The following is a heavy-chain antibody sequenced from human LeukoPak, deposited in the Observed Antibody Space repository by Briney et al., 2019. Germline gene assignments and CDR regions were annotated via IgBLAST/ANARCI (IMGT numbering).Heavy chain of an antibody. CDR3: ARDWGSNDAFDI. CDR2: INPNSGGT. J-gene: IGHJ3*02. CDR1: GYTFTGYY. V-gene: IGHV1-2*02. Sequence: GSVKVSCKAPGYTFTGYYMHWVRQAPGQGLEWMGWINPNSGGTNYAQKFQGRVTMTRDTSISTAYMELSRLRSDDTAVYYCARDWGSNDAFDIWGQGTMVTVS. D-gene: IGHD7-27*01.